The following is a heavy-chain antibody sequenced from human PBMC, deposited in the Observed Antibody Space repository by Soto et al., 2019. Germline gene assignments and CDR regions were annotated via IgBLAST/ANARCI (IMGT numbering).Heavy chain of an antibody. CDR2: ISYDGNNK. D-gene: IGHD3-10*01. V-gene: IGHV3-30*03. CDR3: ARGSKDSYPGSRIFDF. Sequence: WWSLRLSCSASVFTFSRYGMHWFRQAPGNDLEWVALISYDGNNKYYADSVEGRVTISRDNSKNTLYLQMSSLRAEDSAVYYCARGSKDSYPGSRIFDFWGRGTLVTVSS. J-gene: IGHJ4*02. CDR1: VFTFSRYG.